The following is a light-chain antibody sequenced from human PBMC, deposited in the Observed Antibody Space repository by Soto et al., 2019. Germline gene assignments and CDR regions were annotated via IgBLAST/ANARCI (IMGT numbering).Light chain of an antibody. J-gene: IGKJ4*01. V-gene: IGKV3-11*01. Sequence: EIVLTQSPDTLSLSPGERATLSCRASQSVSGYLGWYQQKPGQAPRLLIYDASNGAYVVPARFRGSGSGTNFTLTIASLEPEDFAVYYCQQRSNWPYLTFGGGTRV. CDR2: DAS. CDR3: QQRSNWPYLT. CDR1: QSVSGY.